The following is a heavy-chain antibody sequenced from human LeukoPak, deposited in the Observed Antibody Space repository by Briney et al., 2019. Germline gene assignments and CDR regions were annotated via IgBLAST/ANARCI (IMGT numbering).Heavy chain of an antibody. CDR3: AKAGYSDYPYYYYYMDV. CDR1: GFTFSSYA. CDR2: ISGTGLTT. D-gene: IGHD4-11*01. Sequence: PGGSLRLSCAASGFTFSSYAMNWVRQAPGKGLEWVSAISGTGLTTYYADSVKGRFTISRDNAKNTLYLQMSSLRAEDTAVYYCAKAGYSDYPYYYYYMDVWGKGTTVTVSS. J-gene: IGHJ6*03. V-gene: IGHV3-23*01.